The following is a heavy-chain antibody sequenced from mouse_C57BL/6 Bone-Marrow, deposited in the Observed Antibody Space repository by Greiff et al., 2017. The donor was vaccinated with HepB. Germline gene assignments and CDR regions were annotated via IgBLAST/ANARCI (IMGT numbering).Heavy chain of an antibody. CDR3: ARIFDYGTLYAMDY. J-gene: IGHJ4*01. Sequence: EVQLQQSGPVLVKPGASVKMSCKASGYTFTDYYMNWVKQSHGKSLEWIGVINPYNGGTSYNQKFKGKATLTVDKSSSTAYMELNSLTSEDSAVYYCARIFDYGTLYAMDYWGQVTSVTVSS. V-gene: IGHV1-19*01. D-gene: IGHD1-1*01. CDR2: INPYNGGT. CDR1: GYTFTDYY.